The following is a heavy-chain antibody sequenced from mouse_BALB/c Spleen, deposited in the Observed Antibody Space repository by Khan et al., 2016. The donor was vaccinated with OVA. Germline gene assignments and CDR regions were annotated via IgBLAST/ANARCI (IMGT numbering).Heavy chain of an antibody. V-gene: IGHV2-2*02. CDR3: ARTRYGYFHY. Sequence: QVQLQQAGPGLVQPSQSLSITCTVSGFSLTNYGVHWVRQSPGKGLEWLGVIWSSGITDYNATFISRLSISRDISKSQVFFKMNSLQANDTAIYYCARTRYGYFHYWGRGTTLTVGS. CDR1: GFSLTNYG. CDR2: IWSSGIT. J-gene: IGHJ2*01. D-gene: IGHD2-10*02.